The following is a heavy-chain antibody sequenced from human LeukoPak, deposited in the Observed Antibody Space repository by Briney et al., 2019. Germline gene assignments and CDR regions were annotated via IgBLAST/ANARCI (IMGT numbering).Heavy chain of an antibody. J-gene: IGHJ4*02. CDR2: IKQDGSEK. CDR1: GLTFSRSW. Sequence: GGSLRLSCAASGLTFSRSWMNWVRQAPGKGLEWVANIKQDGSEKYYVDSVKGRFTISRDNAKNSLYLQMNSLRAEDTAVYYCARGYGDSIHFDYSGQGTLVTVSS. CDR3: ARGYGDSIHFDY. D-gene: IGHD4-17*01. V-gene: IGHV3-7*04.